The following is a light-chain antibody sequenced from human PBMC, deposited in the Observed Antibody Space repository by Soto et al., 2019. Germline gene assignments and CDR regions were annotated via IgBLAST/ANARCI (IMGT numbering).Light chain of an antibody. CDR3: MQARQSPHT. CDR1: QSLLHSNGYNY. CDR2: LVS. J-gene: IGKJ1*01. V-gene: IGKV2-28*01. Sequence: DIVMTQSPLSLPVTPGEPASISCRSSQSLLHSNGYNYLDWYLQKPGQSPQLLIYLVSNRACRVPDRVSGSGSGTDFALTVSRVEAEDVGVYYCMQARQSPHTFGQGTKVVIK.